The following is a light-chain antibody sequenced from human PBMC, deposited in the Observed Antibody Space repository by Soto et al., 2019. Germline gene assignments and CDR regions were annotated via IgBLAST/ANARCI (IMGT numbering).Light chain of an antibody. Sequence: ETVMTQSPVTLSVSPGDTATLSCRASQRVSSHLAWYQQKPGQAPRLLICGASNRATGIPDRFSGSGSGTDFTLTISRLEPEDFAVYYCQQYGSSGTFGQGTKVDIK. J-gene: IGKJ1*01. CDR1: QRVSSH. CDR2: GAS. V-gene: IGKV3-20*01. CDR3: QQYGSSGT.